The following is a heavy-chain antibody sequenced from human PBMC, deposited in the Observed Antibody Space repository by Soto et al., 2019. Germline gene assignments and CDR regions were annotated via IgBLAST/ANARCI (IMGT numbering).Heavy chain of an antibody. CDR1: GGSISSGGYY. Sequence: PSETLSLTCTVSGGSISSGGYYWSWIRQHPGKGLEWIGYIYYSGSTYYNPSLKSRVTISVDTSKNQFSLKLSSVTAADTAVYYCASAIITMVRGVIRKFDPWGQGTLVTVSS. CDR2: IYYSGST. V-gene: IGHV4-31*03. J-gene: IGHJ5*02. D-gene: IGHD3-10*01. CDR3: ASAIITMVRGVIRKFDP.